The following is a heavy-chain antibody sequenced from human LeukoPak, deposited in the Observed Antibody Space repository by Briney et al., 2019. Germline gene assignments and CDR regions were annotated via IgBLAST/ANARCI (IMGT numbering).Heavy chain of an antibody. CDR3: AWSIGSGDYYFDY. V-gene: IGHV4-39*07. Sequence: PSETLSLTCTVSGGSIGGSSYYWGWIRQPPGKGLEWIGSIYYSGSTYYNPSLKSRVTISVDTSKNQFSLKLSSVTAADTAVYYCAWSIGSGDYYFDYWGQGTLVTVSS. J-gene: IGHJ4*02. D-gene: IGHD3-10*01. CDR1: GGSIGGSSYY. CDR2: IYYSGST.